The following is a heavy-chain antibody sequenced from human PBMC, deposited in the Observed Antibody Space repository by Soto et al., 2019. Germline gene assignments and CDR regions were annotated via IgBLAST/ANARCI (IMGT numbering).Heavy chain of an antibody. J-gene: IGHJ3*02. CDR1: GGSISTDNW. V-gene: IGHV4-4*02. CDR2: IHHSGST. Sequence: SETLSLTCAVSGGSISTDNWWSWVRQPPGKGLEWIGEIHHSGSTNYNTSLKSRVTTSVDKSENQFSLKLISVTAADTAIYYCARGYAFDIWGQGTMVTVSS. CDR3: ARGYAFDI.